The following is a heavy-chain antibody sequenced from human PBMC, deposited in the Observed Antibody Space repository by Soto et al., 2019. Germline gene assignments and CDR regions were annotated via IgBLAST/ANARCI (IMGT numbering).Heavy chain of an antibody. J-gene: IGHJ4*02. CDR1: GYTFTIYG. Sequence: QVQLVQSGAEVKKPGASVKVSCKASGYTFTIYGISWVRQAPGQGLEWMGWISAYNGNTNYAQKLQGRVTMTTDTSTSTAYMELRSLRSDDPAVYYCARDCSSSCRSSGADYWGQGTLVTVSS. CDR2: ISAYNGNT. V-gene: IGHV1-18*01. CDR3: ARDCSSSCRSSGADY. D-gene: IGHD2-2*01.